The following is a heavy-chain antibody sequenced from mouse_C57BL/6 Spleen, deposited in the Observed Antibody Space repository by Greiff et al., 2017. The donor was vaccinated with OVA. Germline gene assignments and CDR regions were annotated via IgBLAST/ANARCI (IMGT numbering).Heavy chain of an antibody. J-gene: IGHJ4*01. CDR1: GYTFTSYD. D-gene: IGHD1-1*01. CDR2: IYPRDGST. CDR3: ARGATVVAYYAMDY. V-gene: IGHV1-85*01. Sequence: QVQLQQSGPELVKPGASVKLSCKASGYTFTSYDINWVKQRPGQGLEWIGWIYPRDGSTKYNEKFKGKATLTVDTSSSTAYTELHSLTSEDSAVYFCARGATVVAYYAMDYWGQGTSVTVSS.